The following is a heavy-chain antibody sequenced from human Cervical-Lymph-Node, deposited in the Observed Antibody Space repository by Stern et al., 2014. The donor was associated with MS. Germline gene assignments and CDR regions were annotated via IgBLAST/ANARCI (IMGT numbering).Heavy chain of an antibody. Sequence: EVQLEESGGGLVQPGGSLRLSCAASGFTFSTYWMHWVRQAPGKGLVWVSRINEDGRITNYADSVKGRFPISRDNAKNTLYLQMTGLRAEDTAVYYCARDLAGRDDFWGQGTLVTVS. J-gene: IGHJ4*02. CDR1: GFTFSTYW. CDR3: ARDLAGRDDF. CDR2: INEDGRIT. V-gene: IGHV3-74*01.